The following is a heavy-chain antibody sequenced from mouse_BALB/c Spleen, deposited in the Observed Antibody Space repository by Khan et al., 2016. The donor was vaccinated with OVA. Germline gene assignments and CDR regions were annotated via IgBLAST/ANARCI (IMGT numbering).Heavy chain of an antibody. Sequence: DVQLVESGGGLVKPGGSLKLSCAASGFAFSSYDMSWVRQTPEKRLEWVAYISSGGGITYYPDTVKGRFTISRDNAKNTLYLQMNSLKSEDTAMXYCARRLANWFAYWGQGTLVTVSA. CDR1: GFAFSSYD. J-gene: IGHJ3*01. V-gene: IGHV5-12-1*01. D-gene: IGHD1-1*01. CDR3: ARRLANWFAY. CDR2: ISSGGGIT.